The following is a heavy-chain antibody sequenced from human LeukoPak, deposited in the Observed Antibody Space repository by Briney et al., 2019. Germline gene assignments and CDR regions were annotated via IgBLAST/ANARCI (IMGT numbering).Heavy chain of an antibody. J-gene: IGHJ6*02. CDR3: GEAYCGGDCSTTQPYYYYGMDV. Sequence: ASVKVSCKASGYTFTSYDINWVRQATGQGLEWMGWMNPNSGNTGYAQKFQGRVTMTKNTSISTAYMELSSLRSEDTAVYYCGEAYCGGDCSTTQPYYYYGMDVWGQGTTVTVSS. CDR2: MNPNSGNT. D-gene: IGHD2-21*02. CDR1: GYTFTSYD. V-gene: IGHV1-8*01.